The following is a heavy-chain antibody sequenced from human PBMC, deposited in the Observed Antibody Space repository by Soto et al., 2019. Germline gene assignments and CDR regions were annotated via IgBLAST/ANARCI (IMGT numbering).Heavy chain of an antibody. J-gene: IGHJ6*02. D-gene: IGHD3-3*01. CDR1: GFTSSSNW. Sequence: PGGSLRLSCAASGFTSSSNWMSWVRQAPGKGREWVANIKQDGSEKYYVDSVKGRFTISRDNAKNSLYLQMNSLRAKDTAVYYWARDGSDYSLWSGYYPSMNGMDILVQETSVTASS. CDR3: ARDGSDYSLWSGYYPSMNGMDI. V-gene: IGHV3-7*01. CDR2: IKQDGSEK.